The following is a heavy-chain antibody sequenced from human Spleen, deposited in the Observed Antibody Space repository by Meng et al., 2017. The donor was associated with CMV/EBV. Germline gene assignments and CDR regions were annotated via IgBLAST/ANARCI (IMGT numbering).Heavy chain of an antibody. J-gene: IGHJ6*02. CDR1: GYTFISQG. D-gene: IGHD2-8*01. CDR2: ISVYTGNT. Sequence: ASVKVSCKASGYTFISQGISWVRQAPGQGLEWLGWISVYTGNTNYAQTLQGRVTLTTDTSTSTAYMELRSLRSDDTAVYYCARDTPIMVYAIPPALYGMDVWGQGTTVTVSS. V-gene: IGHV1-18*01. CDR3: ARDTPIMVYAIPPALYGMDV.